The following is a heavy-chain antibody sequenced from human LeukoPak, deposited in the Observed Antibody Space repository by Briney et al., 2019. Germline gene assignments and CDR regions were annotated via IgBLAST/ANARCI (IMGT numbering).Heavy chain of an antibody. CDR3: ARAGYYYDSSGYCCDASDI. J-gene: IGHJ3*02. CDR2: IYYSGST. CDR1: GGSISSYY. V-gene: IGHV4-59*01. Sequence: SETLSLTCTVSGGSISSYYWSWIRQPPGKGLEWIGYIYYSGSTNYNPSLKSRVTISVDTSKNQFSLKLSSVTAADTAVYYCARAGYYYDSSGYCCDASDIWGQGTMVTVSS. D-gene: IGHD3-22*01.